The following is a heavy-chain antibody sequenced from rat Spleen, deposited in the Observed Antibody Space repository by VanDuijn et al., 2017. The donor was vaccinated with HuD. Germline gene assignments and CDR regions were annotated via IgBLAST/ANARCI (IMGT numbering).Heavy chain of an antibody. CDR1: GLSLTSNS. CDR3: ARNRIIRGTWGVMDA. J-gene: IGHJ4*01. V-gene: IGHV2-47*01. D-gene: IGHD4-3*01. Sequence: QVQLKESGPGLVQPSQTLSLTCTVSGLSLTSNSVSWIRQPPGKGLEWMGVIWSNGGTDYNSAIKSRRSISRDTSKSQVFLKMNSLQTEDTAMYFCARNRIIRGTWGVMDAWGQGASVTVSS. CDR2: IWSNGGT.